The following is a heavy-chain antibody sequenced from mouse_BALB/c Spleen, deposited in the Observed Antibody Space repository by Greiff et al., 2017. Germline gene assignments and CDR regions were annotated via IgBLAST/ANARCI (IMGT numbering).Heavy chain of an antibody. CDR1: GYSFTGYN. D-gene: IGHD2-14*01. Sequence: VQLQQSGPELEKPGASVKISCKASGYSFTGYNMNWVKQSNGKSLEWIGNIDPYYGGTSYNQKFKRKATLTVDKSSSTAYMQLSSLTSEDSAVYYCTIGKVRRGAMDYWGQGTSVTVSS. J-gene: IGHJ4*01. V-gene: IGHV1S135*01. CDR2: IDPYYGGT. CDR3: TIGKVRRGAMDY.